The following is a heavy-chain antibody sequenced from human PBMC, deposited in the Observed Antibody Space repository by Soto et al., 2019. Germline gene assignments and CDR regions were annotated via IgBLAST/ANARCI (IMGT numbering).Heavy chain of an antibody. Sequence: SETLSLTCTVSGGSVSSGSYYWSWIRQPPGKGLEWNGYIYYSGSTNYNPSLKSRVTISVDTSKNQFSLKLSSVTAADTAVYYCAGTTLTGYYTFDYWGQGTLVTVSS. D-gene: IGHD3-9*01. CDR3: AGTTLTGYYTFDY. V-gene: IGHV4-61*01. CDR1: GGSVSSGSYY. J-gene: IGHJ4*02. CDR2: IYYSGST.